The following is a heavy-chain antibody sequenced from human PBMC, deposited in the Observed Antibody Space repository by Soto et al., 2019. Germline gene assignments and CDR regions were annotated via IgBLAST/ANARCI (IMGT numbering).Heavy chain of an antibody. CDR1: GFTFSSYA. J-gene: IGHJ4*02. Sequence: GGSLRLSCAASGFTFSSYAMSWVRQAPGKGLEWVSAISGSGGSTYYADSVKGRFTISRDNSKNTLYLQMKSLRAEDTAVYYCAKQSYYYHRSGYPTEPFDYWVQGNLVTVSS. D-gene: IGHD3-22*01. V-gene: IGHV3-23*01. CDR3: AKQSYYYHRSGYPTEPFDY. CDR2: ISGSGGST.